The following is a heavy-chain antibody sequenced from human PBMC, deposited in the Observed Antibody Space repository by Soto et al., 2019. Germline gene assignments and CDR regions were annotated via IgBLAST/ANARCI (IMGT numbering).Heavy chain of an antibody. CDR3: GVFGSGNYYYGMDV. Sequence: QVQLVQSGAEVKKPGSSVKVSCKASGGTFSSYAISWVRQAPGQGLEWMGGIIPIFGTANYAQKFRGRVTIXAXEXXSTAYMELSSLRSEDTAVYYCGVFGSGNYYYGMDVWGQGTTVTVSS. CDR2: IIPIFGTA. D-gene: IGHD6-6*01. J-gene: IGHJ6*02. V-gene: IGHV1-69*12. CDR1: GGTFSSYA.